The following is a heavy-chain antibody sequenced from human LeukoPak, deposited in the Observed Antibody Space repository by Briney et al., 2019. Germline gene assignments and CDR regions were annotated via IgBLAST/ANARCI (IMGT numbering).Heavy chain of an antibody. CDR2: IKQDGSEK. Sequence: GGSLRLSCAASGFTFDDYAMHWVRQAPGKGLEWVANIKQDGSEKYYVDSVKGRFTISRDNAKNSLYLQMNSLRAEDTAVYYCARAFREYNWNPTKIIYYYYYYMDVWGKGTTVTVSS. D-gene: IGHD1-20*01. CDR1: GFTFDDYA. V-gene: IGHV3-7*01. CDR3: ARAFREYNWNPTKIIYYYYYYMDV. J-gene: IGHJ6*03.